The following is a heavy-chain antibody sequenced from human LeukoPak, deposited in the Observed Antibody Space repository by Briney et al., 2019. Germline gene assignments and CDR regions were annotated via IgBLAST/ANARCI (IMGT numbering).Heavy chain of an antibody. D-gene: IGHD5-12*01. V-gene: IGHV3-21*01. CDR3: ARARYIVATTPFDY. Sequence: GGSLRLSCAASGFTFSSYSMNWVRQAPGKGLEWVSSISSSSSYIYYADSVKGRFTISRDNAKKSLYLQMNSLRAEDTAVYYCARARYIVATTPFDYWGQGTLVTVSS. J-gene: IGHJ4*02. CDR1: GFTFSSYS. CDR2: ISSSSSYI.